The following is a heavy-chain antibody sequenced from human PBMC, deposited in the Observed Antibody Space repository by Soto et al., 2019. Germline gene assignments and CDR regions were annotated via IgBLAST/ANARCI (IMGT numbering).Heavy chain of an antibody. CDR3: VRASITNYFDL. CDR1: GYTFTSNY. J-gene: IGHJ4*02. D-gene: IGHD1-20*01. CDR2: IDPSTGTT. V-gene: IGHV1-46*01. Sequence: QVQLMQSGAEVKKPGASVKISCKASGYTFTSNYLHWVRQAPGQGPEWMGIIDPSTGTTDYSQRFRGRVTMTRDTSTTTVYMQLGSLKSDEMAVYYCVRASITNYFDLWGQGTLVTVSS.